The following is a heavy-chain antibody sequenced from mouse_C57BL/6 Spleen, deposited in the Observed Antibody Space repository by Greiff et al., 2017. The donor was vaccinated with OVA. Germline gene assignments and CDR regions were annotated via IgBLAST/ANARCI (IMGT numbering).Heavy chain of an antibody. Sequence: EVQLQQSGPELVKPGASVKISCKASGYTFTDYYMNWVKQSHGKSLEWIGDINPNNGGTSYNQKFKGKATLTVDKSSSTAYMELRSLTSEDSAVYYCARGLYDGYYVSAMDYWGQGTSVTVSS. CDR1: GYTFTDYY. CDR3: ARGLYDGYYVSAMDY. CDR2: INPNNGGT. D-gene: IGHD2-3*01. V-gene: IGHV1-26*01. J-gene: IGHJ4*01.